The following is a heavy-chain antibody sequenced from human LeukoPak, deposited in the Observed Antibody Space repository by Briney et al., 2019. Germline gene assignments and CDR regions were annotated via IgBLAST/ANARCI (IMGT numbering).Heavy chain of an antibody. CDR2: ISYDGSNK. D-gene: IGHD2-15*01. J-gene: IGHJ6*03. Sequence: GGSLRLSCAASGFTFSTYNLNWVRQAPGKGLEWVAVISYDGSNKYYADSVKGRFTISRDNSKNTLYLQMNSLRAEDTAVYYCAKDALGYCSGGSCYQGHYYYYYMDVWGKGTTVTVSS. CDR1: GFTFSTYN. V-gene: IGHV3-30*18. CDR3: AKDALGYCSGGSCYQGHYYYYYMDV.